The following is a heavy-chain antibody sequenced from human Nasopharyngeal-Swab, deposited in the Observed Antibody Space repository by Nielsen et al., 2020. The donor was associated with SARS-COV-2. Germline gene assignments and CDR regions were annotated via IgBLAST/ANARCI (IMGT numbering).Heavy chain of an antibody. D-gene: IGHD2-2*01. Sequence: GASLKISCKGSGYSFTSYWIVLVRQMPGKGLEWMGIIYPGDSDTRYSPSFQGQVTISADKSISTAYLQWSSLKASDTAMYYCARHGLYCSSTSCYFDYWGQGTLVTVSS. CDR1: GYSFTSYW. V-gene: IGHV5-51*01. CDR3: ARHGLYCSSTSCYFDY. CDR2: IYPGDSDT. J-gene: IGHJ4*02.